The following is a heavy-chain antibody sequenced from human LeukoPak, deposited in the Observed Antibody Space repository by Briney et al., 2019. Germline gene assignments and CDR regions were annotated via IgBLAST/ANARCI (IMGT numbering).Heavy chain of an antibody. CDR3: ARGHITMVRGVIPLSQAFDP. CDR2: ISAYNGNT. Sequence: ASVKVSCKASGYTFTSYGISWVRQAPGQGLEWMGWISAYNGNTNYAQKLQGRVTMTTDTSTSTAYMELRSLRSDDTAVYYCARGHITMVRGVIPLSQAFDPWGQGTLVTVSS. J-gene: IGHJ5*02. D-gene: IGHD3-10*01. V-gene: IGHV1-18*01. CDR1: GYTFTSYG.